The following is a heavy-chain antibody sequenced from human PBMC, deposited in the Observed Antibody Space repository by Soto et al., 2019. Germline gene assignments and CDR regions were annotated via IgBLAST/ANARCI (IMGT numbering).Heavy chain of an antibody. Sequence: NPSETLSLTCTVSGGSISSSSYYWGWIRQPPGKGLEWIGSIYYSGSTYYNPSLKSRVTISVDTSKNQFSLKLSSVTAADTAVYYCARSRTGDPYYFDYWGQGTLVTVSS. CDR2: IYYSGST. V-gene: IGHV4-39*01. J-gene: IGHJ4*02. CDR3: ARSRTGDPYYFDY. CDR1: GGSISSSSYY. D-gene: IGHD7-27*01.